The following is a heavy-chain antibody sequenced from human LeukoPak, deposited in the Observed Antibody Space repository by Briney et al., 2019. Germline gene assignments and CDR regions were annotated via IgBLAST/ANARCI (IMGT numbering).Heavy chain of an antibody. CDR2: IKSKTDGGTT. D-gene: IGHD3-22*01. Sequence: GGSLRLSCAASGFTFRNAWMTWVRQAPGQGLEWVGRIKSKTDGGTTDYAAPVKVRFTISRDDSKNTLYLQMNGLKTEDTALYYCTTTYNYDSSGSIVDYWGQGTLVTVSS. J-gene: IGHJ4*02. CDR1: GFTFRNAW. V-gene: IGHV3-15*01. CDR3: TTTYNYDSSGSIVDY.